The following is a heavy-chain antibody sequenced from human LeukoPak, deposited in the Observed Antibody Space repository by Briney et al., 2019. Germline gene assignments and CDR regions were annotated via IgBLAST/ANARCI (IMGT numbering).Heavy chain of an antibody. CDR2: MSSSDDGR. D-gene: IGHD4-17*01. J-gene: IGHJ6*03. CDR1: GFTLTHYG. Sequence: PGGSLRLSCAASGFTLTHYGMNWVRQAPGKGLEWVSAMSSSDDGRYYAASVRGRFTISRDTSRSTLYLQMNSLRAEDTAVYYCAKYYGDDPDYYYYMDVWGKGTTVTISS. V-gene: IGHV3-23*01. CDR3: AKYYGDDPDYYYYMDV.